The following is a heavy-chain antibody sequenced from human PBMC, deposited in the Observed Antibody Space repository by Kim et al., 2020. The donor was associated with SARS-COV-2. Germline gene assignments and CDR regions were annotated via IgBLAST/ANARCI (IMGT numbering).Heavy chain of an antibody. CDR1: GLTFSSYG. J-gene: IGHJ3*02. CDR3: AKNLGYCSRTTCHYDAFDI. CDR2: LSYDGSNK. D-gene: IGHD2-2*01. V-gene: IGHV3-30*18. Sequence: GGSLRLSCAASGLTFSSYGIHWVRQAPGKGLEGVAVLSYDGSNKYYADSVKGRFTISRDNSKNTLYLQMNSLRAEDTAVYYCAKNLGYCSRTTCHYDAFDIWGQGTMVTVSS.